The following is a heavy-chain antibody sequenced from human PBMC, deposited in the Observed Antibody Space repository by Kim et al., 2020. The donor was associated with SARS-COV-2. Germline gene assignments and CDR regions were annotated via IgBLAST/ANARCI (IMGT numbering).Heavy chain of an antibody. J-gene: IGHJ5*02. CDR2: IIPIFGIA. CDR1: GGTFSSYA. CDR3: ARDFRIAVAGTYWFDP. D-gene: IGHD6-19*01. V-gene: IGHV1-69*04. Sequence: SVKVSCKASGGTFSSYAISWVRQAPGQGLEWMGRIIPIFGIANYAQKFQGRVTITADKSTSTAYMELSSLRSEDTAVYYCARDFRIAVAGTYWFDPWGQGSLVTVSS.